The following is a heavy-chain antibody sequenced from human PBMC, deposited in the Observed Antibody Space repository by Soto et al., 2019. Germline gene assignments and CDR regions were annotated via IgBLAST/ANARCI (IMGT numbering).Heavy chain of an antibody. CDR3: ARGSGGCAYWFDP. CDR1: GGSISTYF. CDR2: IFYSGTT. V-gene: IGHV4-59*08. Sequence: SETLSLTCTFSGGSISTYFWSWIRQPPGKGLEWIGYIFYSGTTNYNPSLKSRVTILVDTSKNQFSLKLTSVTAADTAVYYCARGSGGCAYWFDPWGQRTLVPVSS. D-gene: IGHD6-19*01. J-gene: IGHJ5*02.